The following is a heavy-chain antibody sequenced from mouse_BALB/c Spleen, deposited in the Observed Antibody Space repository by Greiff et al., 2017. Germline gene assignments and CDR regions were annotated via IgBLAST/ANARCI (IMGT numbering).Heavy chain of an antibody. Sequence: EVQGVESGGGLVKPGGSLKLSCAASGFAFSSYDMSWVRQTPEKRLEWVAYISSGGGSTYYPDTVKGRFTISRDNAKNTLYLQMSSLKSEDTAMYYCARQERYDGTWFAYWGQGTLVTVSA. J-gene: IGHJ3*01. V-gene: IGHV5-12-1*01. CDR1: GFAFSSYD. D-gene: IGHD2-14*01. CDR2: ISSGGGST. CDR3: ARQERYDGTWFAY.